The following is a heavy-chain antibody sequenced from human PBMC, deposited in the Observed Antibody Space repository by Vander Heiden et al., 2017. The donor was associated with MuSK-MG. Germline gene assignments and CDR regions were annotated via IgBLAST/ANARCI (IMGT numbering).Heavy chain of an antibody. J-gene: IGHJ4*02. V-gene: IGHV3-48*03. CDR3: ARERSSLDY. CDR2: ISSSGSTR. D-gene: IGHD6-6*01. Sequence: EVQLVESGGGLVQPGGSLRLSCAASGFTFSSYEMNWVRQAPGKGLEWVSYISSSGSTRDDADSVKGRFTISRDNAKNSLYLQMNSLRAEDTAVYDCARERSSLDYWGQGTLVTVSS. CDR1: GFTFSSYE.